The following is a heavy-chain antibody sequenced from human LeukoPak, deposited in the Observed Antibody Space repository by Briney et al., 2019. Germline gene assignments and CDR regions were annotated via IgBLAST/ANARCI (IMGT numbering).Heavy chain of an antibody. CDR3: AGSSGYYYVVY. CDR2: IYTSGST. J-gene: IGHJ4*02. Sequence: SGILSLTCAVSGGSISSYYWSWIRQPAGPGLEWIGRIYTSGSTNYTPSLKSRVTMSVDTSTNHFSLKRSSVTAAGTAVYYCAGSSGYYYVVYWGEGTLVTVSS. D-gene: IGHD3-22*01. CDR1: GGSISSYY. V-gene: IGHV4-4*07.